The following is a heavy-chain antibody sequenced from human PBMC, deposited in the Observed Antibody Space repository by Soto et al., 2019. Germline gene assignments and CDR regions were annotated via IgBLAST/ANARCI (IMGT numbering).Heavy chain of an antibody. CDR3: AGTSSHQWYYMDV. J-gene: IGHJ6*03. D-gene: IGHD1-7*01. CDR2: TYYRSRWYN. CDR1: GDSVSSNSAA. Sequence: SQTLSLTCAMSGDSVSSNSAAWNWIRLSPSRGLEWLARTYYRSRWYNDYAVSVRSRITVNPDTSKNQFSLQLTSVTPEDTAVYYCAGTSSHQWYYMDVWGKGTPVTVSS. V-gene: IGHV6-1*01.